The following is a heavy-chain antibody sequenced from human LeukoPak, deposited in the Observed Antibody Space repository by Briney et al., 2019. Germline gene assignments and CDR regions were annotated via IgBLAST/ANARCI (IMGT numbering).Heavy chain of an antibody. CDR1: GFTFRSHA. Sequence: PGGSLRLSCVGSGFTFRSHAMSWVRQAPEKGLEFVSGIYENGGTTYYADSVKGRFSISRDNSKNTLYLQMNSLRAEDTAVYYCARDSGSSWSPFDYRGQGTLVTVSS. V-gene: IGHV3-23*01. D-gene: IGHD6-13*01. J-gene: IGHJ4*02. CDR3: ARDSGSSWSPFDY. CDR2: IYENGGTT.